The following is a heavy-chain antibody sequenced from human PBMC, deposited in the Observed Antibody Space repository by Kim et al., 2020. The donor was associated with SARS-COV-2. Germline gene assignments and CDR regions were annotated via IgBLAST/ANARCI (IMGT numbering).Heavy chain of an antibody. D-gene: IGHD3-9*01. CDR3: ARGWDYDILTGYLPDYYYYGXXX. V-gene: IGHV1-18*01. CDR1: GYTFTSYG. Sequence: ASVKVSCKASGYTFTSYGISWVRQAPGQGLEWMGWISAYNGNTNYAQKLQGRVTMTIDTSTSTAYMELRSLRSDDTAVYYCARGWDYDILTGYLPDYYYYGXXXWGQGTTVTVSS. CDR2: ISAYNGNT. J-gene: IGHJ6*02.